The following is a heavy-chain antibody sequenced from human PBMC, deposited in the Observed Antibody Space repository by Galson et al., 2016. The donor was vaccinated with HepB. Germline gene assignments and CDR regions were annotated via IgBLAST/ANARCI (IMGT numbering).Heavy chain of an antibody. CDR2: IKSKIDGGTA. V-gene: IGHV3-15*07. CDR3: TTVLSTASMSGWYDWGFDS. D-gene: IGHD6-19*01. CDR1: GFTFTNAW. Sequence: LRLSCAASGFTFTNAWMNWVRQAPGKGLEWVGRIKSKIDGGTADYAAPVKGRFTISGDDSKNTLYLQMTSLKTEDTAVYYRTTVLSTASMSGWYDWGFDSWGQGTLVTVSS. J-gene: IGHJ4*02.